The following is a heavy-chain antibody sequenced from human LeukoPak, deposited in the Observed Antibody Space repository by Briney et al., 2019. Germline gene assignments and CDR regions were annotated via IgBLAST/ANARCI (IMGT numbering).Heavy chain of an antibody. D-gene: IGHD2-2*01. J-gene: IGHJ3*02. CDR1: GYTFTSYS. Sequence: ASVKVSCKASGYTFTSYSIHWVRQAPGQGLEWMGGIIPIFGTANYAQKFQGRVTITTDESTSTAYMELSSLRSEDTAVYYCARGTLDAFDIWGQGTMVTVSS. V-gene: IGHV1-69*05. CDR3: ARGTLDAFDI. CDR2: IIPIFGTA.